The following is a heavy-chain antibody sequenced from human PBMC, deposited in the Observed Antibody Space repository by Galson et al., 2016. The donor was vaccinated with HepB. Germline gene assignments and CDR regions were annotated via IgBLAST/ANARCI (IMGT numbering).Heavy chain of an antibody. D-gene: IGHD2-21*01. CDR2: LYADATT. CDR3: ARGGRGVVVADYFLDY. V-gene: IGHV3-53*01. CDR1: GFTVSNNY. Sequence: SLRLSCAASGFTVSNNYMSWVRQAPGKGLEWVSFLYADATTSYSDSVRGRFTISRDSSKNTLFLQMNSLRVEDAAVYYCARGGRGVVVADYFLDYWGQGTLVTVS. J-gene: IGHJ4*02.